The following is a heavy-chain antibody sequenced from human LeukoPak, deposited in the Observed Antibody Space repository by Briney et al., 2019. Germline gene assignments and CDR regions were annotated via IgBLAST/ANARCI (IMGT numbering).Heavy chain of an antibody. Sequence: KPSETLSLTCAVYGGSFSGYYWSWIRQPPGKGLEWIGEINHRGSTNYNPSLKSRVTISVDTSKNQFSLKLSSVTAADTAVYYCARKSRGSTIFGVPTIPHFDYWGQGTLVTVSS. CDR3: ARKSRGSTIFGVPTIPHFDY. D-gene: IGHD3-3*01. V-gene: IGHV4-34*01. J-gene: IGHJ4*02. CDR2: INHRGST. CDR1: GGSFSGYY.